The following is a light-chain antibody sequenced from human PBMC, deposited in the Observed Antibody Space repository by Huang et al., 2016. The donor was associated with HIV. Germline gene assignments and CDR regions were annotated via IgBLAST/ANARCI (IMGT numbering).Light chain of an antibody. Sequence: EIVLTQSPGTLSLSPGERATLSCRASQSITNTYLAWYQQIPGQASRLLIYGASDRATGIPDRFSGSGSGTDFTLTISRLEPEDFAIYYCQQYGSPPLTFGGGTKVEIK. J-gene: IGKJ4*01. V-gene: IGKV3-20*01. CDR3: QQYGSPPLT. CDR1: QSITNTY. CDR2: GAS.